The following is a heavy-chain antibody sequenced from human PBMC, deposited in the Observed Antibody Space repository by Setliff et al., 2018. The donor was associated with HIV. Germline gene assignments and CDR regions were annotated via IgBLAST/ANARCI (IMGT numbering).Heavy chain of an antibody. J-gene: IGHJ4*02. Sequence: ASVKVSCKASGYTFTSYAMHWVRQAPGQRLEWMGWINAGNGNTKYSQRFQGRVTITRDTSASTAYMELSSLRSEDTAVYYCATTKGLSSGYDYWGQGTLVTVSS. CDR1: GYTFTSYA. V-gene: IGHV1-3*01. D-gene: IGHD3-22*01. CDR3: ATTKGLSSGYDY. CDR2: INAGNGNT.